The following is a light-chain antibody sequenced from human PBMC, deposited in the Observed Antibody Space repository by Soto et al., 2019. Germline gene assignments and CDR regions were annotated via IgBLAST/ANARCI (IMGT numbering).Light chain of an antibody. CDR2: DVS. Sequence: QPVLTQPASVSGSPGQSITISCTGTSSDVGGYNYVSWYQQHPGKAPKLMIYDVSNRPSGVSNRFSGSKSGNTASLTISGLQAEDEADYYCSSYTCSSTPLYVVFGGGTKLTVL. CDR3: SSYTCSSTPLYVV. J-gene: IGLJ2*01. V-gene: IGLV2-14*01. CDR1: SSDVGGYNY.